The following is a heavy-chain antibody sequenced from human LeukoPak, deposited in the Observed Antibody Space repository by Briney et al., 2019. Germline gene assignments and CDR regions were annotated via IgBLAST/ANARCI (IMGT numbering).Heavy chain of an antibody. D-gene: IGHD6-19*01. Sequence: GGSLRLSCAASGFTFSSYAMHWVRQAPGKGLEWVAVISYDGSNKYYADSVKGRFTISRVNSKNTLYLQMNSLRAEDTAVYYCARAGDSSGWYYYYYYGMDVWGQGTTVTVSS. CDR3: ARAGDSSGWYYYYYYGMDV. V-gene: IGHV3-30-3*01. J-gene: IGHJ6*02. CDR1: GFTFSSYA. CDR2: ISYDGSNK.